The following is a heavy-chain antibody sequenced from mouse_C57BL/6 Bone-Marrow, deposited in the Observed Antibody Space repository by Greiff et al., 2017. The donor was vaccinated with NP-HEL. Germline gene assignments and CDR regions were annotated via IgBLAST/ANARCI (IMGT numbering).Heavy chain of an antibody. CDR2: INPGSGGT. CDR3: ARWVFYGGYWYFDV. CDR1: GYAFTNYL. V-gene: IGHV1-54*01. Sequence: VKLMESGAELVRPGTSVKVSCKASGYAFTNYLIEWVKQRPGQGLEWIGVINPGSGGTNYNEKFKGKATLTADKSSSTAYMQLSSLTSEDSAVYFCARWVFYGGYWYFDVWGTGTTVTVSS. D-gene: IGHD1-1*01. J-gene: IGHJ1*03.